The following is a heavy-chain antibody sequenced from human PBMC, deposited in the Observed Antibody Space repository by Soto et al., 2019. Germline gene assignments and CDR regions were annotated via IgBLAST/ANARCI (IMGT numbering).Heavy chain of an antibody. V-gene: IGHV3-53*01. CDR2: IYSSGST. CDR1: GFTVSSNY. CDR3: VRTLSVPPCAFDI. Sequence: GGSLRLSCAASGFTVSSNYMSWVRQAPGKGLEWVSVIYSSGSTYYADSVKGRFPISRDNSKNTLYLQMNSLRAEDTAVYYFVRTLSVPPCAFDIWGQGRMVTVSS. D-gene: IGHD3-16*02. J-gene: IGHJ3*02.